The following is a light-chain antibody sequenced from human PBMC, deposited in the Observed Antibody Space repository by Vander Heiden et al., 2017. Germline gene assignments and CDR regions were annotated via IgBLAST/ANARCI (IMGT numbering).Light chain of an antibody. CDR2: RNN. V-gene: IGLV1-47*01. CDR3: AAWDDSLSDVV. CDR1: SSNIGSNY. J-gene: IGLJ2*01. Sequence: QSVLTQPPSASGTPGQRVTISCSGSSSNIGSNYVYWYQQLPGTAPQLLIYRNNQRPSGVPDRFSGSKSGTSASLAISGLRAEDEADYYCAAWDDSLSDVVFGGGTKLTVL.